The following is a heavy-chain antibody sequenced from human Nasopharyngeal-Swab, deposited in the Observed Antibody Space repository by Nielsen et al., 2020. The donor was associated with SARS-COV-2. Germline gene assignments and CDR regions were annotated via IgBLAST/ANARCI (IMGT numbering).Heavy chain of an antibody. V-gene: IGHV3-30-3*01. CDR1: GFTFSSYA. J-gene: IGHJ4*02. D-gene: IGHD4-17*01. CDR2: ISYDGSNK. Sequence: SCAASGFTFSSYAMHWVRQAPGRGLEWVAVISYDGSNKYYADSVKGRFTISRDNSKNTLYLQMNSLRAEDTAVYYCARENDYADEYYFDYWGQGTLVTVSS. CDR3: ARENDYADEYYFDY.